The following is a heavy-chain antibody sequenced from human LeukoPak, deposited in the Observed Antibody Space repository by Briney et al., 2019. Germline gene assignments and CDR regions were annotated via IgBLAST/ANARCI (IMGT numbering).Heavy chain of an antibody. CDR1: GGSISSSSYY. CDR3: ARAYSGWYRPFDY. V-gene: IGHV4-39*07. D-gene: IGHD6-19*01. Sequence: SETLSLTCTVSGGSISSSSYYWGWIRQPPGKGLEWIGTIFYSGSTYYNPSLKSRVTISVDTSKNQFSLKLSSVTAADTAVYYCARAYSGWYRPFDYWGQGTLVTVSS. J-gene: IGHJ4*02. CDR2: IFYSGST.